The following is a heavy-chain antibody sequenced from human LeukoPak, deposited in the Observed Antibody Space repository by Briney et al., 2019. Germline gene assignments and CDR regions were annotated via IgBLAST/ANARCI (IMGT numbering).Heavy chain of an antibody. CDR3: ARDTTGDPIDY. D-gene: IGHD1-1*01. CDR2: INTDGSST. V-gene: IGHV3-74*01. Sequence: GGSLRLSCAASGFTFSSYWMHWVRQAPGKGLVWVSRINTDGSSTSYADSVKGRFTISRDNAKNTLYLQMNSLRAEDTAVYYCARDTTGDPIDYWGQGTLVTVSS. J-gene: IGHJ4*02. CDR1: GFTFSSYW.